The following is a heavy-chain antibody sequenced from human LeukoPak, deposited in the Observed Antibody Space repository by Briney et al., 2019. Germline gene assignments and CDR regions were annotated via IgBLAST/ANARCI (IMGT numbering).Heavy chain of an antibody. Sequence: GGSLRLSCAASGFTFSRNAILWVRQGPGKGLEWVSYIAHHGSNKYYADSVKGRFTISRDNSKRTLYLQMNSLRADDTAVYYCAKDGSWSCTDWGQGTLVTVSS. J-gene: IGHJ4*02. V-gene: IGHV3-30*02. CDR3: AKDGSWSCTD. CDR1: GFTFSRNA. CDR2: IAHHGSNK. D-gene: IGHD2-8*02.